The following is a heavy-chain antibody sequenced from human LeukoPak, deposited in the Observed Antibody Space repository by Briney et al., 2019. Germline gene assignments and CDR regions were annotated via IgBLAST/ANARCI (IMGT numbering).Heavy chain of an antibody. CDR3: ARPYHYDSGSRGTAFDI. CDR2: IYDSRTT. Sequence: PSGTLSLTCAVSGGSISSSSYYWGWIRQPPGKGLEWIASIYDSRTTYYNPSLKSRLTISVDTSKNQFSLKVTSVTAADTAIYYCARPYHYDSGSRGTAFDIWGQGTMVTVSS. D-gene: IGHD3-10*01. CDR1: GGSISSSSYY. J-gene: IGHJ3*02. V-gene: IGHV4-39*01.